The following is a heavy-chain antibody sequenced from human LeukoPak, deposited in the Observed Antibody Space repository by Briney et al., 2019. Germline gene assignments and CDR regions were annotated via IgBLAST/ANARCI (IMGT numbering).Heavy chain of an antibody. CDR2: ISAYNGNT. V-gene: IGHV1-18*01. CDR1: GYTFTGYG. D-gene: IGHD2-21*02. J-gene: IGHJ5*02. CDR3: ARDHGDIVVVTAIQGLTWFDP. Sequence: ASVKVSCKASGYTFTGYGISWVRQAPGQGLEWMGWISAYNGNTNYAQKLQGRVTMPPDTSTSTAYMELRSLRSDDPAVYYCARDHGDIVVVTAIQGLTWFDPWGQGSLVTVSS.